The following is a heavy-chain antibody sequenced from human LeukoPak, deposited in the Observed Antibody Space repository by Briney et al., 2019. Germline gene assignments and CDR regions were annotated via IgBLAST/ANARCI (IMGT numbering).Heavy chain of an antibody. CDR2: IWYGGTNK. J-gene: IGHJ4*02. CDR1: GFTFSSFD. D-gene: IGHD6-13*01. V-gene: IGHV3-30*02. CDR3: AKDRAAAGSYYFDY. Sequence: PGGSLRLSCAASGFTFSSFDMHWVRQAPGKGLEWVAVIWYGGTNKYYADSVKGRFTISRDNSKDTLYLQMNSLRVEDTAVYYCAKDRAAAGSYYFDYWGQGSLVTVSS.